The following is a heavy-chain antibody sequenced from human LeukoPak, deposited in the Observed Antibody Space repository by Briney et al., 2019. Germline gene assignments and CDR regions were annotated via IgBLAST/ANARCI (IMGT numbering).Heavy chain of an antibody. CDR3: ASLGGYYESSSYSQLDAFDI. Sequence: PSETLSLTCTVSNGSISNYFWSWIRQPPGKGLEWIGYVHHSGTANYNPSLMSRVNISIDTSEYRLSLKLRSVTAADTALYYCASLGGYYESSSYSQLDAFDIWGQGTVVTVSS. D-gene: IGHD3-22*01. V-gene: IGHV4-59*01. CDR1: NGSISNYF. CDR2: VHHSGTA. J-gene: IGHJ3*02.